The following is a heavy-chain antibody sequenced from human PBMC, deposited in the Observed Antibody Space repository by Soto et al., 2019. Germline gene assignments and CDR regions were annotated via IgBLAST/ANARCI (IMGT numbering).Heavy chain of an antibody. D-gene: IGHD4-17*01. V-gene: IGHV3-30*18. CDR3: AKEVGDSRDCPLDY. J-gene: IGHJ4*02. CDR1: GFTFSSLG. Sequence: QVQLVESGGGVVQPGRSLRLSCEASGFTFSSLGMHWVRQAPGKGLEWVAIISSDGNSKYYADSVKGRFTISRDNSKNTLDLQLNSLRSEDTAVYYGAKEVGDSRDCPLDYWGQGTLVTVSS. CDR2: ISSDGNSK.